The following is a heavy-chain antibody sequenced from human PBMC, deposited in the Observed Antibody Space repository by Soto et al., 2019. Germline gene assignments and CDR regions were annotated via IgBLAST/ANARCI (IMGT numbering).Heavy chain of an antibody. V-gene: IGHV3-30*04. CDR1: GFTFSSYA. D-gene: IGHD3-10*01. Sequence: GGSLRLSCAASGFTFSSYAMHWVRQAPGKGLEWVAVISYYGSNKYYADSVKGRFTISRDNSKNTLYLQMNSLRAEDTAVYSCARDGSGFGELSYFDYWGQGTLVTVSS. J-gene: IGHJ4*02. CDR2: ISYYGSNK. CDR3: ARDGSGFGELSYFDY.